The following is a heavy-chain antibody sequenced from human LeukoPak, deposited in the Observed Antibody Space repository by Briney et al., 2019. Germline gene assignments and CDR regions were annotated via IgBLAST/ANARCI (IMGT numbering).Heavy chain of an antibody. V-gene: IGHV1-69*05. Sequence: GASVKVSCKASGGTFSSYAISWVRQAPGQGLEWMGGIIPIFGTANYAQKFQGRVTITTDESTSTAYMELSSLRSEDTAVYYCARGIFDGSLSAFDIWGQGTMVTVSS. J-gene: IGHJ3*02. D-gene: IGHD2-15*01. CDR2: IIPIFGTA. CDR1: GGTFSSYA. CDR3: ARGIFDGSLSAFDI.